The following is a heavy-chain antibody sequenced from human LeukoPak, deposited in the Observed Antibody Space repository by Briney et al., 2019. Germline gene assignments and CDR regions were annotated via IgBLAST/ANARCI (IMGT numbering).Heavy chain of an antibody. D-gene: IGHD3-3*01. V-gene: IGHV1-8*01. CDR3: ARDSNRLTYYDFWSGYPRRRWFHP. Sequence: ASVKVSCKASGHTFTSYDINWVRQAPGQGLEWMGWMNPNSGNTGYAQKFQGRVTMTRNTSISTAYMELSSLRSEDTAVYYCARDSNRLTYYDFWSGYPRRRWFHPWGQGTLVTVSS. CDR2: MNPNSGNT. J-gene: IGHJ5*02. CDR1: GHTFTSYD.